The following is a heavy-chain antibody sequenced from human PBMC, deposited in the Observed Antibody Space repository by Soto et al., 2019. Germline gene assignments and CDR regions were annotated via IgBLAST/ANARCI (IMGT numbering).Heavy chain of an antibody. V-gene: IGHV1-18*01. CDR2: ISAYNGNT. Sequence: QVQLVQSEAEVKKPGASVKVSCKASGYTFTSYGISWVRQAPGQGLEWMGWISAYNGNTNYAQKLQGRVTMTTDTSTSTAYMELRSLRSDDTAVYYCARDFLLWFGELLSPFDYWGQGTLVTVSS. D-gene: IGHD3-10*01. CDR3: ARDFLLWFGELLSPFDY. CDR1: GYTFTSYG. J-gene: IGHJ4*02.